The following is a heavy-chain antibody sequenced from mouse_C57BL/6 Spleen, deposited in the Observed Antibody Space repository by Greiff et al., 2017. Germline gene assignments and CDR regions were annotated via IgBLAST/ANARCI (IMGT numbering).Heavy chain of an antibody. V-gene: IGHV1-80*01. CDR1: GYAFSSYW. CDR2: IYPGDGDT. Sequence: VKLQESGAELVKPGASVKISCKASGYAFSSYWMNWVKQRPGKGLEWIGQIYPGDGDTNYNGKFKGKATLTADKSSSTAYIQLSSLTSEDSAVYVCARSYDYGRYFDVWGTGTSVTVSS. J-gene: IGHJ1*03. D-gene: IGHD2-4*01. CDR3: ARSYDYGRYFDV.